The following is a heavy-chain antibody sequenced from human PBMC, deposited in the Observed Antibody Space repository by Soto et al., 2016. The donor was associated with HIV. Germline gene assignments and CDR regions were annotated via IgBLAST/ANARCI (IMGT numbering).Heavy chain of an antibody. J-gene: IGHJ3*02. Sequence: EVQLVESGGGLVQPGRSLRLSCAASGFTFDDYAMHWVRQAPGKGLEWVSGISWNSGSIGYADSVKGRFTISRDNAKNSLYLQMNSLRAEDMALYYCAKGFAAILDAFDIWGQGTMVTVSS. CDR1: GFTFDDYA. CDR3: AKGFAAILDAFDI. V-gene: IGHV3-9*03. CDR2: ISWNSGSI. D-gene: IGHD6-13*01.